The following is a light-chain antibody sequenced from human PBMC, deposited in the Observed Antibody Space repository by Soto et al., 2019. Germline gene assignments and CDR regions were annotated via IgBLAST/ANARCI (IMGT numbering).Light chain of an antibody. CDR1: SSDVASYDL. CDR3: CSYVGSSSPAI. J-gene: IGLJ2*01. Sequence: QSALTQPASVSGSPGQSITISCTGTSSDVASYDLVSWYQQHPGKAPKLMIYEGTKRPSGVSDRFSGSNSGNMASLTISGLQAEDEGDYYCCSYVGSSSPAIFGGGTKLTVL. CDR2: EGT. V-gene: IGLV2-23*01.